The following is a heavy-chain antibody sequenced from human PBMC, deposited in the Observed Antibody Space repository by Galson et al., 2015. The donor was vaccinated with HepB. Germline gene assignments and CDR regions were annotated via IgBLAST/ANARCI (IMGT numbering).Heavy chain of an antibody. CDR2: ISSSSSTI. J-gene: IGHJ5*02. Sequence: SLRLSCAASGFTFSSYSMNWVRQAPGKGLEWVSYISSSSSTIYYADSVKGRFTISRDNAKNSLYLQMNSLRAEDTAVYYCARGYGSGSYHPRWFDPWGQGTLVTVSS. D-gene: IGHD3-10*01. CDR1: GFTFSSYS. CDR3: ARGYGSGSYHPRWFDP. V-gene: IGHV3-48*01.